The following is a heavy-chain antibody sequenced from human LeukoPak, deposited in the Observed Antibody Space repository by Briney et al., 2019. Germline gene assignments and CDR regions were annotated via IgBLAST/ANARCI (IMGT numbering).Heavy chain of an antibody. CDR3: ARLEATGWLDGH. J-gene: IGHJ4*02. CDR2: ITSNGGRT. Sequence: TGGSLRLSCAASGFTFSRHAMHWVRQAPGKGLECVSTITSNGGRTYYAESVKGRFTISRGNSNNTLYLQLGSLRADDMAVYYCARLEATGWLDGHWGQGTLVTVSS. V-gene: IGHV3-64*02. CDR1: GFTFSRHA. D-gene: IGHD6-19*01.